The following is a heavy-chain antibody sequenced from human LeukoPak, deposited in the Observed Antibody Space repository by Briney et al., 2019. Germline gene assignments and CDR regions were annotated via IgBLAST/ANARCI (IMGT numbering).Heavy chain of an antibody. CDR1: GDSVSSISAT. CDR3: AKSAYFREYFDY. Sequence: SQTLSLTCAISGDSVSSISATWNWIRQSPSRGLEWLGRTYYRSTWHNDYAASVKSQITINPDTSKNQFFLQLNSVTLEDTAVYYCAKSAYFREYFDYWGQGILVTVSS. J-gene: IGHJ4*02. D-gene: IGHD2-8*01. V-gene: IGHV6-1*01. CDR2: TYYRSTWHN.